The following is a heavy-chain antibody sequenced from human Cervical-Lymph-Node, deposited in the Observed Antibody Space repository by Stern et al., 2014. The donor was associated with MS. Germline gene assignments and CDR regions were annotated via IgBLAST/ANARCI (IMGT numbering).Heavy chain of an antibody. J-gene: IGHJ5*01. V-gene: IGHV4-30-4*01. D-gene: IGHD4-11*01. Sequence: VQLVESGPGLVKPSQTLSLTCSVSGGSISTGDSYWGWVRQPPGKGLEWLGYIHYSGSTYYNPSLWSRLTIFIDTSKNQFSLRLTSVTAADTAVYYCARVIDYSYANWFDSWGQGTLVTVSS. CDR1: GGSISTGDSY. CDR3: ARVIDYSYANWFDS. CDR2: IHYSGST.